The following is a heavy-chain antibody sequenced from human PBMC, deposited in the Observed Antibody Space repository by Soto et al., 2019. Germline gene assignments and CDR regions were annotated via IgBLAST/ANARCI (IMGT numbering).Heavy chain of an antibody. CDR2: IYYSGST. J-gene: IGHJ6*02. CDR3: ARVAARPLYYYGMDV. Sequence: SETLSLTCTFSGGSISSGGYYWSWIRQHPGKGLEWIGYIYYSGSTNYNPALKSRFTISVDTSKNQFSLKLSSVTAADTAVYYCARVAARPLYYYGMDVWGQGTTVTVSS. V-gene: IGHV4-61*08. D-gene: IGHD6-6*01. CDR1: GGSISSGGYY.